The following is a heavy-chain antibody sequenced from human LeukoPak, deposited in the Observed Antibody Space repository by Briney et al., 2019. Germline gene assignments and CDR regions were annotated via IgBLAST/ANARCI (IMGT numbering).Heavy chain of an antibody. Sequence: SPSETLSLTCTVSGGSISSYYWSWIRQPPGKGVEWIGFIYYSGSTNYNASLKSRVTISVDTSKNQFSLKVSFVTAADTAVYYCARHRLSGYSHGLFDYWGQGTLVTVSS. V-gene: IGHV4-59*08. CDR1: GGSISSYY. D-gene: IGHD5-18*01. J-gene: IGHJ4*02. CDR3: ARHRLSGYSHGLFDY. CDR2: IYYSGST.